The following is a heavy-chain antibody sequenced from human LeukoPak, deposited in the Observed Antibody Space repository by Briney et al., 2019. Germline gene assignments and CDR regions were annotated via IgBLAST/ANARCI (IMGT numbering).Heavy chain of an antibody. D-gene: IGHD6-25*01. V-gene: IGHV3-23*01. J-gene: IGHJ3*02. CDR1: GLSVSSCV. Sequence: GGSLRLSCAASGLSVSSCVMSWVCKSPGQVLELVLAISGNSARINYADAESRRIAGTRDNYKSTLYLQMNSLSAEDTAIYYCVQHDYGSSGPFDAFDIWGQGTLVTTSS. CDR2: ISGNSARI. CDR3: VQHDYGSSGPFDAFDI.